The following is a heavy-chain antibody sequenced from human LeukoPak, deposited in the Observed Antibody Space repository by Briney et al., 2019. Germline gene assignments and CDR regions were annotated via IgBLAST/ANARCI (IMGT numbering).Heavy chain of an antibody. CDR1: GFSVSSDY. D-gene: IGHD5-18*01. CDR2: IYSGGST. CDR3: ARYHTALNY. Sequence: GGSLRLSCVASGFSVSSDYMTWVRQAPGKGLEWVSVIYSGGSTYYADSVKGRFTISRDNSKNTLYLQMNNVRVEDTAVYFCARYHTALNYWGQGTLVTASS. V-gene: IGHV3-53*01. J-gene: IGHJ4*02.